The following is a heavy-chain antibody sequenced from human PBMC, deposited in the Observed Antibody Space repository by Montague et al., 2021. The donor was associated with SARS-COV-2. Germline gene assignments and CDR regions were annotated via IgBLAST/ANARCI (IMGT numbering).Heavy chain of an antibody. V-gene: IGHV3-74*01. Sequence: TNYADSVKGRFTISRDNAKSTLYLQMNSLRDEDTAVYYCVRDRPTAWFDSWVQGTLVTV. CDR3: VRDRPTAWFDS. D-gene: IGHD5-18*01. J-gene: IGHJ5*01. CDR2: T.